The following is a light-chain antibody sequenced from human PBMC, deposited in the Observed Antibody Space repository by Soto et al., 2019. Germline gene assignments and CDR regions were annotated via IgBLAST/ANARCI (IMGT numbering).Light chain of an antibody. CDR3: NSYTRSSAYV. J-gene: IGLJ1*01. CDR1: SSDIGAYN. V-gene: IGLV2-14*03. Sequence: QSVLTQPASVSGSPGQSITISCTGTSSDIGAYNFSWYQQLPGKAPKVMIYDVSNRPSGVSDRFSGSKSGNTASLTISGLQAEDEADYYCNSYTRSSAYVFGTGTKLTVL. CDR2: DVS.